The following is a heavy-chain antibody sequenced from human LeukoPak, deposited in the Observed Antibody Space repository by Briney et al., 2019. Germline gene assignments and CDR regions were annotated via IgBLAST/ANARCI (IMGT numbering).Heavy chain of an antibody. J-gene: IGHJ4*02. D-gene: IGHD3-22*01. V-gene: IGHV3-43*02. Sequence: GGSLRLSCAASGFTFNDYAMHWVRQGPGKGLEWVSLISGDGGSTYYADSVKGRFTISRDNSKNSLYMQKKRVRTEDTALYYCAKDTWGYYDSSGYYGGAFDYWGQGTLVTVSS. CDR1: GFTFNDYA. CDR2: ISGDGGST. CDR3: AKDTWGYYDSSGYYGGAFDY.